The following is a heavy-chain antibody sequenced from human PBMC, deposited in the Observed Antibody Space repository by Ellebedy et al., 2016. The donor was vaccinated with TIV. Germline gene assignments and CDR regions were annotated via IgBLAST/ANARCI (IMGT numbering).Heavy chain of an antibody. CDR1: GYTFTSYV. V-gene: IGHV1-18*01. CDR2: ISPYPGNS. CDR3: ARDMVQGMVARYLWFDY. J-gene: IGHJ4*02. Sequence: ASVKVSCKASGYTFTSYVISCVRQAPGQGLEWMAWISPYPGNSNYAQKFQGRVPVTTDTSTSTAYLELRNLKSDDTAVYYCARDMVQGMVARYLWFDYWGQGTLVTVSS. D-gene: IGHD1-26*01.